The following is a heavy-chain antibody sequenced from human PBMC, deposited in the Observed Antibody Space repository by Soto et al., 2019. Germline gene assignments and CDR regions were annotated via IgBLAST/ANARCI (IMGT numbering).Heavy chain of an antibody. J-gene: IGHJ3*02. V-gene: IGHV3-23*01. CDR3: AKYYRFLEWLDAFDI. CDR2: ISGSGGST. D-gene: IGHD3-3*01. CDR1: GFTFSSYA. Sequence: PGGSLRLSCVASGFTFSSYAMSWVRQAPGKGLEWVSAISGSGGSTYYADSVKGRFTISRDNSKNTLYLQMNSLRAEDTAVYYCAKYYRFLEWLDAFDIWGQGTMVTVSS.